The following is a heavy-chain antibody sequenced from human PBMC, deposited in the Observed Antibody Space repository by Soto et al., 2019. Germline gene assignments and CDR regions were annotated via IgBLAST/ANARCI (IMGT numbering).Heavy chain of an antibody. V-gene: IGHV1-18*04. Sequence: SVKVSCEASCYTFTSYGISWVRQAPGQGLEWMGWISAYNGNTNYAQKLQGRVTMTTDTSTSTAYMELRSLRSDDTAVYYCASLEQKNYPCGMVVSGPGTTVTV. J-gene: IGHJ6*02. CDR2: ISAYNGNT. CDR3: ASLEQKNYPCGMVV. CDR1: CYTFTSYG. D-gene: IGHD3-3*01.